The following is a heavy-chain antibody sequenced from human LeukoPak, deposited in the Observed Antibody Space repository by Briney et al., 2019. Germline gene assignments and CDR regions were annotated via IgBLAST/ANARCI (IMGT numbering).Heavy chain of an antibody. CDR1: GFTFSSYG. D-gene: IGHD3-22*01. CDR3: ARWISSGYYYSDY. J-gene: IGHJ4*02. Sequence: GGTLRLSCAASGFTFSSYGMSWVRQAPGKGLEWVSVISGSGGSTYYADSVKGRFIISRDNSKNTLYLQMNSLRAEDTAVYYCARWISSGYYYSDYWGQGTLVTVSS. CDR2: ISGSGGST. V-gene: IGHV3-23*01.